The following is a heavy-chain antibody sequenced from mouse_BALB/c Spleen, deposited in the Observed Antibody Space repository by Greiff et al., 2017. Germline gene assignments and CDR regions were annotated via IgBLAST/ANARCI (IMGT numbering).Heavy chain of an antibody. CDR1: GFSLTSYG. Sequence: VMLVESGPGLVQPSQSLSITCTVSGFSLTSYGVHWVRQSPGKGLEWLGVIWSGGSTDYNAAFISRLSISKDNSKSQVFFKMNSLQADDTAIYYCARNKRYDQSWFAYWGQGTLVTVSA. CDR3: ARNKRYDQSWFAY. D-gene: IGHD2-3*01. CDR2: IWSGGST. V-gene: IGHV2-4-1*01. J-gene: IGHJ3*01.